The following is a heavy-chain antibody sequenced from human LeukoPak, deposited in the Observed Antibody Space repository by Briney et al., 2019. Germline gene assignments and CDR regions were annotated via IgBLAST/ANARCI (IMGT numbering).Heavy chain of an antibody. D-gene: IGHD3-10*01. J-gene: IGHJ5*02. CDR1: GGSITSGSYY. CDR3: ARAITMVRGVIKEAWFDP. V-gene: IGHV4-31*03. Sequence: SETLSLTCTVSGGSITSGSYYWSWIRQHPGKGLEWIGYIYYSGSTYYNPSLKSRVTISVDTSKNQFSLKLSSVTAADTAVYYCARAITMVRGVIKEAWFDPWGQGTLVTVSS. CDR2: IYYSGST.